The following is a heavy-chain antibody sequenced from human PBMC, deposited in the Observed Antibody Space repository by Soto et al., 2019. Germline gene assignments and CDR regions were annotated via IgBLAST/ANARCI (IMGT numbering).Heavy chain of an antibody. V-gene: IGHV3-21*06. Sequence: GGSLRLSCGASGFTFRRFAMNWVRQAPGKGLEWVSTITSNSGERSYTDSLKGRFTISRDNSKNRLHLQMSSLRPEDTAVYYCTRDASRYCRAEGSFDSWGQGTLVTVSS. CDR2: ITSNSGER. J-gene: IGHJ5*01. D-gene: IGHD3-9*01. CDR3: TRDASRYCRAEGSFDS. CDR1: GFTFRRFA.